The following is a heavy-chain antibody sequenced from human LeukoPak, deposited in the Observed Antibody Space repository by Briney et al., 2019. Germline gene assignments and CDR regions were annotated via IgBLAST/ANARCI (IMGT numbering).Heavy chain of an antibody. CDR1: GFTFSSYS. J-gene: IGHJ5*02. V-gene: IGHV3-21*01. Sequence: PGGSLRLSCAAYGFTFSSYSMNWVRQAPGKGLEWVSSISNSSRYIYYADSVKGRLTSCRDNAKISLYLQMNSLRAEDTAVYYCAREGTYDYDSSGPPTDNWFDPWGQGTLVTVSS. CDR2: ISNSSRYI. CDR3: AREGTYDYDSSGPPTDNWFDP. D-gene: IGHD3-22*01.